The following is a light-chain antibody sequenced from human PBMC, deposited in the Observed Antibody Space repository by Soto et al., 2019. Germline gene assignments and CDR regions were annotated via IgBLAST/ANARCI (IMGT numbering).Light chain of an antibody. J-gene: IGKJ4*01. CDR1: QSIGRW. CDR2: DAS. Sequence: DIQMTQSPSTLSASVGGGVTITCRASQSIGRWLAWYQQKPGKAPKLQIYDASSLESGVSSRFSGSGSGSELSMTLSRVQSDDFATYSCQQYNSWSRLSFRGRITVDIK. V-gene: IGKV1-5*01. CDR3: QQYNSWSRLS.